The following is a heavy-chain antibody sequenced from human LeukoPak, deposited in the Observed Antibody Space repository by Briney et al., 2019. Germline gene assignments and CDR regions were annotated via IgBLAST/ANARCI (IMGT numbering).Heavy chain of an antibody. Sequence: SETLSLTCTVSGGSVNSGSYYWNWIRQPPGKGLEWIGYIYYSGSTNYNPSLKSRVTISVDTSKNQFSLKLSSVTAADTAVYYCARMYYYDSSGYSLGFPAAHYGMDVWGQGTTVTVSS. J-gene: IGHJ6*02. V-gene: IGHV4-61*01. CDR1: GGSVNSGSYY. D-gene: IGHD3-22*01. CDR3: ARMYYYDSSGYSLGFPAAHYGMDV. CDR2: IYYSGST.